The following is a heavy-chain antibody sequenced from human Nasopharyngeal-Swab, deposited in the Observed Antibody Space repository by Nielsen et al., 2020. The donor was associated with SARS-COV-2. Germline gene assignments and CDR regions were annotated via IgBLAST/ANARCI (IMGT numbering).Heavy chain of an antibody. V-gene: IGHV4-34*01. J-gene: IGHJ6*02. D-gene: IGHD1-1*01. Sequence: SETLSLTCGVYGGSLSGHYWSWIRQPPGTGLERIGEINQSGNTKYKPSLQRRVTISVDTSKNQFSLKVRSVSAAYTAIYFCARGRGGQQLLRTYYYYGLDVWGQGTTVTVSS. CDR2: INQSGNT. CDR1: GGSLSGHY. CDR3: ARGRGGQQLLRTYYYYGLDV.